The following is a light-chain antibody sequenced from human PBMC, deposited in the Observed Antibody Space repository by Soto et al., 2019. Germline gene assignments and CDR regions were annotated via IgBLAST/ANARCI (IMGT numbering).Light chain of an antibody. V-gene: IGKV3-20*01. CDR1: QSVSNNY. CDR3: QQYGSSGT. CDR2: GAS. Sequence: IVLTQSPGTLSXXPXXXXTXXXRASQSVSNNYLAWYQQKPGQAPRLLIYGASNRATGIPDRFSGSGSGTDFTLTISRLEPEDFAVYYCQQYGSSGTFGQGTKVDIK. J-gene: IGKJ1*01.